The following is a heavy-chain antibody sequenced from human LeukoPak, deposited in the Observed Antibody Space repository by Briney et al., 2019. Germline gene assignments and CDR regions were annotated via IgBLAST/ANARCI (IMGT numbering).Heavy chain of an antibody. V-gene: IGHV4-39*01. CDR1: GGXISSSTYY. J-gene: IGHJ4*02. Sequence: SETLSLTCTVSGGXISSSTYYWGWIRRPPGKGLEWIGSIYYSGSTYYNPSLKSRVTVSVDTSKNQFSLKLSSVTAADTAVYYCVRGSTLRHYQYWGQGTVVTVSS. D-gene: IGHD3-16*01. CDR2: IYYSGST. CDR3: VRGSTLRHYQY.